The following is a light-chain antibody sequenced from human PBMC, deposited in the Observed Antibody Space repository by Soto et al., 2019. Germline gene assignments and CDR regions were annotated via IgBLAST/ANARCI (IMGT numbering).Light chain of an antibody. CDR3: ASWDDSLSGGV. J-gene: IGLJ3*02. V-gene: IGLV1-44*01. Sequence: QSVLTQPPSASGTPGQRFIISCSGSKSNIGTYTINWYQQLPVTAPKLLIYTDYQRPSGVPDRFSGSKSGTSASLAISGLQSEDEADYYCASWDDSLSGGVFGGGTKLTVL. CDR2: TDY. CDR1: KSNIGTYT.